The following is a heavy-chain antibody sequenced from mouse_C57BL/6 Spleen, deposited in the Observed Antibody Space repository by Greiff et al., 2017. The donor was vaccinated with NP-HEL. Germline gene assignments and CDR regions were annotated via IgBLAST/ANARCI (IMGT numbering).Heavy chain of an antibody. J-gene: IGHJ1*03. V-gene: IGHV1-82*01. CDR3: SIYYYGSSNWYFDV. Sequence: VQLQQSGPELVKPGASVKISCKASGYAFSSSWMNWVKQRPGKGLEWIGRIYPGDGDTNYNGKFKGKATLTADKSSSTAYMQLSSLTSEDSAVYFCSIYYYGSSNWYFDVWGTGTTVTVSS. D-gene: IGHD1-1*01. CDR2: IYPGDGDT. CDR1: GYAFSSSW.